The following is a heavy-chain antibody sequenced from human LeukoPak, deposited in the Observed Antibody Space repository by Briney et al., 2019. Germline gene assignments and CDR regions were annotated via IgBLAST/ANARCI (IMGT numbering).Heavy chain of an antibody. J-gene: IGHJ5*02. CDR2: MNPNSGNT. D-gene: IGHD6-19*01. CDR3: ARQQWLVNNWFDP. Sequence: GASVKVSSKASGYTVTSYDINWVRQATGQGLEWMGWMNPNSGNTGYAQKFQGRVTMTRNTSISTAYMELSSLRSEDTAVYYCARQQWLVNNWFDPWGQGTLVTVSS. CDR1: GYTVTSYD. V-gene: IGHV1-8*01.